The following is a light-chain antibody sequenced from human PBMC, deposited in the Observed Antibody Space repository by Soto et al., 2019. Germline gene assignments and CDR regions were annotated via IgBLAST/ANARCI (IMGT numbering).Light chain of an antibody. J-gene: IGKJ1*01. CDR1: QTISSL. CDR3: QQYNNDWA. V-gene: IGKV1-5*01. Sequence: DIQMTQSPTTLSASVGDGVTITCRASQTISSLLAWYQQRPGTAPKLLIYDVSSLQGGVPSRLSGSGSGTEFTLTISGLQPDDFATYYCQQYNNDWAFGQGTKVE. CDR2: DVS.